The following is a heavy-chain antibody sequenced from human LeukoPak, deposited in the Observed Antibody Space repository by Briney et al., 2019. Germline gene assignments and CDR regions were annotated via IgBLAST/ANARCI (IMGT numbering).Heavy chain of an antibody. CDR1: GGSISSYY. CDR2: IYISGST. CDR3: ARGLVEMATITHFDY. V-gene: IGHV4-4*07. Sequence: SETLSLTCTVSGGSISSYYWSWIRQSAGKGLEWIGRIYISGSTSYNPSLRSRVTISVDTSKNQFSLKLSSVTAAGTAVYYCARGLVEMATITHFDYWGQGALVTVSS. D-gene: IGHD5-24*01. J-gene: IGHJ4*02.